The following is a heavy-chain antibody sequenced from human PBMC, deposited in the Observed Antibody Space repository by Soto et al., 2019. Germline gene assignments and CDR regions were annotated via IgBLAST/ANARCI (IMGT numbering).Heavy chain of an antibody. D-gene: IGHD6-13*01. CDR2: IIPIFGTA. Sequence: SVKFSCNASGGTFSSYAISWVRQAPGQWLEWMGGIIPIFGTANYAQKFQGRVTITADESTSTAYMELSSLRSEDTAVYYCAREGHSSAAAGTAWFDPWGQGTLVTVSS. CDR3: AREGHSSAAAGTAWFDP. J-gene: IGHJ5*02. V-gene: IGHV1-69*01. CDR1: GGTFSSYA.